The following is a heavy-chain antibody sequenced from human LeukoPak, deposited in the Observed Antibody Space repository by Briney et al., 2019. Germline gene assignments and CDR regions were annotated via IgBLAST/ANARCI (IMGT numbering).Heavy chain of an antibody. V-gene: IGHV4-61*09. J-gene: IGHJ1*01. CDR2: IYTSGST. CDR1: GGSISSGNYY. D-gene: IGHD1-26*01. Sequence: PSETLSLTCTVSGGSISSGNYYWSWIRQPAGKGLEWIGHIYTSGSTNYNPSLKSRVTISVDTSKNQFSLKLSSVTAADTAVYYCARGELGYFQHWGQGTLVTVSS. CDR3: ARGELGYFQH.